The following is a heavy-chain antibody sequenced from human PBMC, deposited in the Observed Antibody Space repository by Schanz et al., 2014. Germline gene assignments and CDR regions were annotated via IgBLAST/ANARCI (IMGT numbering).Heavy chain of an antibody. CDR3: AKDAENTAMNTDYFDY. V-gene: IGHV3-23*01. D-gene: IGHD5-18*01. J-gene: IGHJ4*02. Sequence: DVHLLESGGGLVQPGGSLRLSCAASGFTFSSYAMGWVRQARGKGLEWVSAMNESHSTIYYADSVRGRFTISRDNSKNTLYLQMNSLRAEDTAVYYCAKDAENTAMNTDYFDYWGQGTLVTVSS. CDR1: GFTFSSYA. CDR2: MNESHSTI.